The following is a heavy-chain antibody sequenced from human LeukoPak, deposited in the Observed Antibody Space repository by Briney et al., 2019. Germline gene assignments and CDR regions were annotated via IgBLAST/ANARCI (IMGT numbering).Heavy chain of an antibody. CDR1: GGSINSYY. Sequence: SETLSLTCAVSGGSINSYYWSWIRQPPGKRLEWIGYIHSTGITIYNPSLKSRVTISIDRSKNQFSLKLSSVTAADTAVYYCARRVSGWDGFDYWGQGTPVTVSS. J-gene: IGHJ4*02. CDR3: ARRVSGWDGFDY. V-gene: IGHV4-59*08. CDR2: IHSTGIT. D-gene: IGHD6-19*01.